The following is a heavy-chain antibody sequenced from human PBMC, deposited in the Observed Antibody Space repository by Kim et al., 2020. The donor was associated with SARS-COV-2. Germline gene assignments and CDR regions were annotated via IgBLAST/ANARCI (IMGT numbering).Heavy chain of an antibody. CDR3: VREVWYNSGYGLDV. Sequence: GGSLRLSCAASGFTFGTYGMHWVRQAPGKGLEWVALIWHDASKRYYEDSVKGRFTISRDNSKNTPYLQMNSLRAEDTAVYYCVREVWYNSGYGLDVWGQGTTVIVSS. J-gene: IGHJ6*02. D-gene: IGHD6-19*01. CDR2: IWHDASKR. V-gene: IGHV3-33*08. CDR1: GFTFGTYG.